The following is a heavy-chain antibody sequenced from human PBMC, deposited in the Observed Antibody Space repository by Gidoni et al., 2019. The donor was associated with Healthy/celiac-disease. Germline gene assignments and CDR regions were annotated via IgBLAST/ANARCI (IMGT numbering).Heavy chain of an antibody. CDR3: ARGGDISGSYSGYFDY. CDR1: GGSISRYY. Sequence: QVQLQESGPGLVKPSETLSLTCTVSGGSISRYYWSWIRQPPGKGLEWIGYIYYSGSTNYNPSRKSRVTISVDTSKNQFSLKLSSVTAADTAVYYCARGGDISGSYSGYFDYWGQGTLVTVSS. CDR2: IYYSGST. D-gene: IGHD1-26*01. V-gene: IGHV4-59*01. J-gene: IGHJ4*02.